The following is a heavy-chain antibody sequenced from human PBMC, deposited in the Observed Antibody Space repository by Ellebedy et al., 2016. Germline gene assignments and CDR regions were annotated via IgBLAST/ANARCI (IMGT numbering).Heavy chain of an antibody. CDR1: GFTFSDYY. CDR2: ISGNSNYI. CDR3: ARAHY. J-gene: IGHJ4*02. Sequence: GESLKISCAASGFTFSDYYMSWIRQAPGKGLEWVSSISGNSNYIYYADSVKGRFTISRDNAKNSLYLQMSSLRAEDTAVYYCARAHYWGQGTLVTVSS. V-gene: IGHV3-11*06.